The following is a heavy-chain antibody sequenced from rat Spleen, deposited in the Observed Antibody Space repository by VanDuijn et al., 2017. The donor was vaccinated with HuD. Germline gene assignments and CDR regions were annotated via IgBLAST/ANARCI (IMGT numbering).Heavy chain of an antibody. CDR1: GFTFSDYY. Sequence: EVQMVESGGGLVQPGRSLKLSCAASGFTFSDYYMVWVRQAPTKGLEWVATISYDGSSTYYRDSVKGRFTISRDNAKSTLYLQMDSLRSEDTATYYCARQGYTTDYASWFAYWGQGTLVTVSS. J-gene: IGHJ3*01. V-gene: IGHV5-7*01. D-gene: IGHD1-6*01. CDR3: ARQGYTTDYASWFAY. CDR2: ISYDGSST.